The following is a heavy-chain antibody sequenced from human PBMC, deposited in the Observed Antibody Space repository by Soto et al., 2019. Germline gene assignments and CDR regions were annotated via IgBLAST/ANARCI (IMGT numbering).Heavy chain of an antibody. V-gene: IGHV4-59*11. CDR2: IYHTGXX. CDR1: GGSTSSHY. Sequence: SETLSLTCTVSGGSTSSHYWSWIRQPPGKGLVWIGDIYHTGXXXXXPSLQSRVTISVDTSKNQFSLKMTSMTAADTAMYYCARVKLGAPPHAFDIWGQGTMVTVSS. D-gene: IGHD1-26*01. CDR3: ARVKLGAPPHAFDI. J-gene: IGHJ3*02.